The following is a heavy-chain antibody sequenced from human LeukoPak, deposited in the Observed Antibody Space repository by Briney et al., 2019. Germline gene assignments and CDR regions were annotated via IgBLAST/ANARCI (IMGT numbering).Heavy chain of an antibody. D-gene: IGHD3-22*01. CDR1: GFTFSSYG. CDR2: IRYDGSNK. CDR3: AKLYPWISGYYWFDY. V-gene: IGHV3-30*02. Sequence: PGGSLRLSCAASGFTFSSYGMHWVRQAPGKGLEWVAFIRYDGSNKYYADSVKGRFTISRDNSKNTLYLQMNSLRAEDTAVYYCAKLYPWISGYYWFDYWGQGTLVTVSS. J-gene: IGHJ4*02.